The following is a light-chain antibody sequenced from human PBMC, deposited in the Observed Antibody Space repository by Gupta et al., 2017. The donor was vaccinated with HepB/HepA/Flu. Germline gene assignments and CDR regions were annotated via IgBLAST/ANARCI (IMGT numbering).Light chain of an antibody. CDR2: EVS. Sequence: ALTQPASGVGSPGQSITISCTGTGSDVGSYNLVSWYQQHPGKAPKLIIYEVSKRPSGISNRFSGSKSDNTASLTISGLQAEDEADYYCCSYAGSVTFYVFGTGTEVTVV. J-gene: IGLJ1*01. CDR1: GSDVGSYNL. CDR3: CSYAGSVTFYV. V-gene: IGLV2-23*02.